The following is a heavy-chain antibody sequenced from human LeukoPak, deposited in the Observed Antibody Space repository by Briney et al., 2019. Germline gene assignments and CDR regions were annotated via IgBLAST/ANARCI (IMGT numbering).Heavy chain of an antibody. Sequence: SETLSLTCTVSGGSISSGDYYWSWIRQPPGKGLEWIGYIYYSGSTYYNPSLKSRVTISVDTSKNQFSLKLSFVTAADTAVYYCARVAHHYGDYSYAFDIWGQGTMVTVSS. D-gene: IGHD4-17*01. CDR1: GGSISSGDYY. V-gene: IGHV4-30-4*08. J-gene: IGHJ3*02. CDR3: ARVAHHYGDYSYAFDI. CDR2: IYYSGST.